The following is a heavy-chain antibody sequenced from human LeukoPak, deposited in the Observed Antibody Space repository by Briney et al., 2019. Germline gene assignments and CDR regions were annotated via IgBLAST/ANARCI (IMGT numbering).Heavy chain of an antibody. V-gene: IGHV4-30-2*02. CDR2: IYHSGST. D-gene: IGHD1-26*01. CDR1: GGSISSGGYS. Sequence: SETLSLTCAVSGGSISSGGYSWSWIRQPPGKGLEWIGYIYHSGSTNYNPSLKSRVTISVDTSKNQFSLRLNSVTAADTAVYYCARSRAFNSGAFDPWGQGSLVTVSS. CDR3: ARSRAFNSGAFDP. J-gene: IGHJ5*02.